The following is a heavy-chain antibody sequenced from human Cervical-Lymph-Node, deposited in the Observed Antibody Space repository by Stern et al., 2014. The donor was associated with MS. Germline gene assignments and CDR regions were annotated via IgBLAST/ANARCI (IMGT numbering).Heavy chain of an antibody. CDR2: LSDYNGNT. CDR1: GYTFTRYG. D-gene: IGHD2-15*01. J-gene: IGHJ3*02. CDR3: ARGLLGSENAFDI. V-gene: IGHV1-18*01. Sequence: VQLVESGAEVKKPGASVKVSCKASGYTFTRYGISWVRQAPGQGLEWMGWLSDYNGNTTYAQKLKGRVTMTTDTSTSTAYLELRSLRSDDTAVYYCARGLLGSENAFDIWGQGTMVTVSS.